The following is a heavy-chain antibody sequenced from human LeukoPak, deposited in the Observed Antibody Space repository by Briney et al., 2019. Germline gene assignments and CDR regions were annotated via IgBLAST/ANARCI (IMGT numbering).Heavy chain of an antibody. Sequence: ASVKVSCKASGYTFTGYYMHWVRQAPGQGLEWMGWINPNSGGTNYEQKFQGRVTMTRDTSISTAYMELSRLRSDDTAVYYCARASVGSSPDFDYWGQGTLVTVSS. CDR3: ARASVGSSPDFDY. CDR1: GYTFTGYY. D-gene: IGHD1-26*01. J-gene: IGHJ4*02. V-gene: IGHV1-2*02. CDR2: INPNSGGT.